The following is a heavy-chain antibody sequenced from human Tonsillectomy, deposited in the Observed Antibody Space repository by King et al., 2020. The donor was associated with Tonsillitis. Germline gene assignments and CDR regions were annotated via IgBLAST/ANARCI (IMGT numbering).Heavy chain of an antibody. CDR1: GLNFDGYS. Sequence: VQLVESGGGLVQPGRSLRLSCQASGLNFDGYSMSWFRQAPGKGLECVGIIGSRSDGGSTDYAAAVKGRFTISRDDSSDIAYLQMNSLKIDDTGVYYCARDLTELRDAVDFWGQWTLVTVSS. D-gene: IGHD3-16*01. V-gene: IGHV3-49*03. CDR3: ARDLTELRDAVDF. J-gene: IGHJ3*01. CDR2: IGSRSDGGST.